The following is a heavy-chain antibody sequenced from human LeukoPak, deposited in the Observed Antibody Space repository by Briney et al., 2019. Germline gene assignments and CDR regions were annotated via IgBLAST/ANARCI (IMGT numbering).Heavy chain of an antibody. J-gene: IGHJ4*02. D-gene: IGHD1-7*01. CDR2: INHSGST. Sequence: PSETLSLTCAVSGGSISSSNWWSWVRQPPGKGLEWIGEINHSGSTNYNPSLKSRVTISVDTSKNQFSLKLSSVTAADTAVYYCARGRGELLLGYWGQGTLVTVSS. CDR3: ARGRGELLLGY. V-gene: IGHV4-4*02. CDR1: GGSISSSNW.